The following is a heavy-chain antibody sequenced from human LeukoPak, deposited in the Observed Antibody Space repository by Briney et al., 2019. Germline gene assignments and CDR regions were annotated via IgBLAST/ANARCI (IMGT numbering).Heavy chain of an antibody. CDR3: ARVVVTAGPTRWYFDL. Sequence: PGGSLRLSCAASGFTVSSNYMSWVRQAPGKGLEWVSVIYSGGSTYYADSVKGRFTISRDNSKNTLYLQMNSLRAEDTAVYYCARVVVTAGPTRWYFDLWGRGTLVTVSS. J-gene: IGHJ2*01. V-gene: IGHV3-66*01. CDR1: GFTVSSNY. D-gene: IGHD2-21*02. CDR2: IYSGGST.